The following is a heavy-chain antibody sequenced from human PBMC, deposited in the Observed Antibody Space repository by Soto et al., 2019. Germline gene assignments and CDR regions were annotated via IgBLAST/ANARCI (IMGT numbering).Heavy chain of an antibody. Sequence: EVQLVESGGGLVQPGGSLRLSCAASGFTVSNHYMAWVRQAPGKGLAWVSAIHTGGSTYYADSVKGRFSISRDNSKNTLYLQMSSLRAEDTAVYYCARDFYDLSYKFDYWGQGTLVTVSS. J-gene: IGHJ4*02. CDR1: GFTVSNHY. CDR3: ARDFYDLSYKFDY. CDR2: IHTGGST. D-gene: IGHD3-3*01. V-gene: IGHV3-66*01.